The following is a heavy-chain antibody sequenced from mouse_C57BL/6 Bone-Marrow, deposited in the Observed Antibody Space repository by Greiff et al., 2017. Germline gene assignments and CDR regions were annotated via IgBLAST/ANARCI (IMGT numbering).Heavy chain of an antibody. V-gene: IGHV1-64*01. CDR1: GYTFTSYW. D-gene: IGHD4-1*01. CDR2: IHPNSGST. CDR3: ARRELGPFDY. J-gene: IGHJ2*01. Sequence: QVQLQQPGAELVKPGASVKLSCKASGYTFTSYWMHWVKQRPGQGLEWIGMIHPNSGSTNYNEKFKSKATLTVDKSSSTAYLQLSSLTSEDSAVDYCARRELGPFDYWGQGTTLTVSS.